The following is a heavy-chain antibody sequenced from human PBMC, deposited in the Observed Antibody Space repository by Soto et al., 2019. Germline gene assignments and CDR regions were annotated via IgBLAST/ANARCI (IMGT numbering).Heavy chain of an antibody. CDR1: GFTFISYA. J-gene: IGHJ4*02. Sequence: LRRSCAASGFTFISYAMSWVRQAPGKGLEWVSAISGSGGSTYYADSVKGRFTISRDNSKNTLYLQMNSLRAEDTAVYYCAKTKGYEKSLYFDYWGQGTLVTSPQ. D-gene: IGHD2-8*01. CDR2: ISGSGGST. CDR3: AKTKGYEKSLYFDY. V-gene: IGHV3-23*01.